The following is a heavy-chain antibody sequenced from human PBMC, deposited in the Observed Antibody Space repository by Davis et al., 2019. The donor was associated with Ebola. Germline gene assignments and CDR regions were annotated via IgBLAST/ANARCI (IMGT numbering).Heavy chain of an antibody. D-gene: IGHD2-15*01. Sequence: PSETLSLTCTVSGGSISSYYWGWIRQPPGKGLEWIGSIYYSGSTYYNPSLKSRVTISVDTSKNQFSLKLSSVTAADTAVYYCARPYCSGGSCYSYFDYWGQGTLVTVSS. CDR1: GGSISSYY. CDR2: IYYSGST. J-gene: IGHJ4*02. CDR3: ARPYCSGGSCYSYFDY. V-gene: IGHV4-39*01.